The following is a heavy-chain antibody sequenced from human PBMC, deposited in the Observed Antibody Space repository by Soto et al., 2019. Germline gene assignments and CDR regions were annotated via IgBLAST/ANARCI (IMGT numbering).Heavy chain of an antibody. CDR2: IYYTGST. J-gene: IGHJ6*02. V-gene: IGHV4-61*01. CDR1: GGSVSSESHY. CDR3: ARDQYDFRSGSYYYAMEV. D-gene: IGHD3-3*01. Sequence: SETLSFTCTVSGGSVSSESHYWSWIRQTPGKGLGWIGYIYYTGSTTYNPSLKGRVTMSVDTSRDQVSLRLRSVTRADTAVYYCARDQYDFRSGSYYYAMEVWGQGTKANVSS.